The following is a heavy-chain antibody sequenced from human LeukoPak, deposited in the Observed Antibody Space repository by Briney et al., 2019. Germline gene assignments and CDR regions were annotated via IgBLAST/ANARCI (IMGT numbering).Heavy chain of an antibody. V-gene: IGHV4-39*07. J-gene: IGHJ5*02. CDR3: ARGPRIAAARLKYNWFDP. D-gene: IGHD6-13*01. CDR1: GGSVSNTIYY. CDR2: IYYSGST. Sequence: PSETLSLTCTVSGGSVSNTIYYWGWIRQPPGKGLAWIGSIYYSGSTNYNPSLKSRVTISVDTSKNQFSLKLSSVTAADTAVYYCARGPRIAAARLKYNWFDPWGQGTLVTVSS.